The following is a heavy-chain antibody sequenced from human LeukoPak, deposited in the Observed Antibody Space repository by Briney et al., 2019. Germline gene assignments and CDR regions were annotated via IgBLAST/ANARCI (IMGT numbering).Heavy chain of an antibody. CDR1: GGSISSSSYY. J-gene: IGHJ5*02. D-gene: IGHD4-11*01. CDR2: IYYSGST. CDR3: ARGTVYNWFDP. Sequence: SETLSLTCTVSGGSISSSSYYWGWLRQPPGKGLEWIGSIYYSGSTYYNPSLKSRVTISVDTSENQFSLKLSSVTAADTAVYYCARGTVYNWFDPWGQGTLVTVSS. V-gene: IGHV4-39*07.